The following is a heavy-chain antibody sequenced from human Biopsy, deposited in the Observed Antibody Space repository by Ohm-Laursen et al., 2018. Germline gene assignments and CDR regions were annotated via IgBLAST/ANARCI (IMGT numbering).Heavy chain of an antibody. CDR3: AGAGGHSF. V-gene: IGHV3-66*01. D-gene: IGHD3-16*01. CDR2: IHGSGRT. CDR1: EFNVDRNH. J-gene: IGHJ4*02. Sequence: GSLRLSCAASEFNVDRNHMNWVRQAPGKGLEWVSMIHGSGRTDYADSVKGRFTVSRDNSKDTVYLQMNALRVDDTAMYYCAGAGGHSFWGQGVLVTVSS.